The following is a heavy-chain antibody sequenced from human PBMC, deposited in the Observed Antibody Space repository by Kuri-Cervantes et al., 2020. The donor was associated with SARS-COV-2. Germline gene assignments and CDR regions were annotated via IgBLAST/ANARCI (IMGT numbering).Heavy chain of an antibody. CDR1: GFTVSSNY. Sequence: GESLKISCAASGFTVSSNYMSWVRQAPGKGLEWVSVIYSGGSTYYADSAKGRFTISRDNSKNTLYLQMNSLRAEDTAVYYCARAAGEAITIFGVVILGAFDIWGQGTMVTVSS. V-gene: IGHV3-66*02. J-gene: IGHJ3*02. CDR3: ARAAGEAITIFGVVILGAFDI. CDR2: IYSGGST. D-gene: IGHD3-3*01.